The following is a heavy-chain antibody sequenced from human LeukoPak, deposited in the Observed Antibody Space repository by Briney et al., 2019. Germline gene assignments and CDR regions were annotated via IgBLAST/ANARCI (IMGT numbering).Heavy chain of an antibody. CDR3: AKDFYGSGSYFDY. J-gene: IGHJ4*02. CDR2: ISYDGSNK. D-gene: IGHD3-10*01. Sequence: GGSLRLSCAASGFTFGSYGMHWVRQAPGKGLEWVAVISYDGSNKYYADSVKGRFTISRDNSKNTLYLQMNSLRAEDTAVYYCAKDFYGSGSYFDYWGQGTLVTVSS. V-gene: IGHV3-30*18. CDR1: GFTFGSYG.